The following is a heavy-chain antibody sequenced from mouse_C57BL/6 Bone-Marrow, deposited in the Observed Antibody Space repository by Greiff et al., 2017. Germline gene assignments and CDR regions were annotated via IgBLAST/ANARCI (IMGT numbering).Heavy chain of an antibody. D-gene: IGHD1-1*01. CDR3: ARHYYGSSYPFAY. Sequence: VQLKESGAELVRPGTSVKVSCKASGYAFTNYLIEWVKQRPGQGLEWIGVINPGSGGTNYNEKFKGKATLTADKSSSTAYMQLSSLTSEDSAVYFCARHYYGSSYPFAYWGQGTLVTVSA. J-gene: IGHJ3*01. V-gene: IGHV1-54*01. CDR2: INPGSGGT. CDR1: GYAFTNYL.